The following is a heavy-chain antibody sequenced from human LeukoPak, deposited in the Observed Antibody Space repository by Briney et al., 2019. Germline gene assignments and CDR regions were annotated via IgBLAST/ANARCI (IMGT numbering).Heavy chain of an antibody. CDR1: GFPFSTYA. CDR3: AKGIAGATRNLDS. CDR2: LTDSGVYT. V-gene: IGHV3-23*01. J-gene: IGHJ4*02. D-gene: IGHD1-26*01. Sequence: GASLRLSCAASGFPFSTYAMRGVRQAPGKGLEWVSTLTDSGVYTYYADSVKGRFTISRDNSEHTLYLQMNGLRAGDTSVYYCAKGIAGATRNLDSWGQGTLVTVSS.